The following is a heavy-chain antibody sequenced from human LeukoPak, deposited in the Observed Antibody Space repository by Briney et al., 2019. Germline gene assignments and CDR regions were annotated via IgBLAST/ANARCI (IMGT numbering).Heavy chain of an antibody. D-gene: IGHD2-2*01. CDR3: AKDQKIPWDIVVVPAAVDY. V-gene: IGHV3-21*04. J-gene: IGHJ4*02. CDR2: ISPDSTYT. Sequence: GGSLRLSCAASGFTFNTYNMNWVRQTPGKGLEWVSLISPDSTYTFYADSVKGRFTISRDNSKNTLYLQMNSLRAEDTAVYYCAKDQKIPWDIVVVPAAVDYWGQGTLVTVSS. CDR1: GFTFNTYN.